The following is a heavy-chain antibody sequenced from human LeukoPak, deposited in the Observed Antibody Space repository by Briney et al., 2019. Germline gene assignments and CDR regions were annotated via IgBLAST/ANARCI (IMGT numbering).Heavy chain of an antibody. V-gene: IGHV4-59*08. CDR3: ARSLNAAPKLWAFDI. CDR2: IYYSGST. D-gene: IGHD2-15*01. Sequence: PSETLSLTCTVSGGSISSYYWSWIRQPPGKGLEWIGYIYYSGSTNYNPSLKSRVTISIDTSKTQFSLKLSSVTAADTAVYYCARSLNAAPKLWAFDIWGQGAMVTVSS. CDR1: GGSISSYY. J-gene: IGHJ3*02.